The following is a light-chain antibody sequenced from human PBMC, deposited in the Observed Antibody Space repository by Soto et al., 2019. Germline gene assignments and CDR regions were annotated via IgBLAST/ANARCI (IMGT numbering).Light chain of an antibody. CDR1: SSDVGGYNA. CDR3: SSHAGTINVV. Sequence: QSALTQPPSASGSPGQSVTISCTGTSSDVGGYNAVSWYQQHPGNAPKLMIYEVYKRPSGVPDRCSGSKSGNTASLTVSGLQAEDESDYYCSSHAGTINVVFGGGTNLTVL. V-gene: IGLV2-8*01. CDR2: EVY. J-gene: IGLJ2*01.